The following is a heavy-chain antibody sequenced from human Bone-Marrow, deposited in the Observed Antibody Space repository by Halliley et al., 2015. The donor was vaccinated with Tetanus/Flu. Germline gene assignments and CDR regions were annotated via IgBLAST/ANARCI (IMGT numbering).Heavy chain of an antibody. V-gene: IGHV4-59*01. Sequence: TLSLTCIVSGDSISDYYWSWIRQPPGKGLEWIGYIYQSGNTDYNPSLKSRVSMSIDLSRNQFSLKLRSVTAADTAIYYCARDEGIAVSLFDKWVRGTLVTVSS. D-gene: IGHD6-13*01. J-gene: IGHJ4*01. CDR2: IYQSGNT. CDR3: ARDEGIAVSLFDK. CDR1: GDSISDYY.